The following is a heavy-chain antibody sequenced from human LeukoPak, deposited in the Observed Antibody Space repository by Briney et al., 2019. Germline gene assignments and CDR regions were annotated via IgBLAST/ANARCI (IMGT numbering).Heavy chain of an antibody. Sequence: GGSLRLSCAASGFTFSNALMSWVRQAPGQGLEWVGRAKSKTDGGTTEYAGSVKGRFTISRDDSASTLYLQMDSLKSEDTAVYYGTTYSSSWYYFDDWGQGTLVTVSS. CDR1: GFTFSNAL. CDR3: TTYSSSWYYFDD. V-gene: IGHV3-15*01. J-gene: IGHJ4*02. CDR2: AKSKTDGGTT. D-gene: IGHD6-13*01.